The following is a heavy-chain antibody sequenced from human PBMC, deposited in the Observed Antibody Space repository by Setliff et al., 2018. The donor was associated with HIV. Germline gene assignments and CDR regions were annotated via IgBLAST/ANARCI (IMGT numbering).Heavy chain of an antibody. J-gene: IGHJ3*02. CDR1: GGSISSGSYY. Sequence: PSETLSLTGTVSGGSISSGSYYWSWIRPPAGKGLEWMGRIYTSGSTNYNPSLKSRVTISVDTSKNQFSLKLSSVTAADTAVYYCARDPYPERGAFDIWGQGTMVTVSS. D-gene: IGHD1-1*01. CDR3: ARDPYPERGAFDI. CDR2: IYTSGST. V-gene: IGHV4-61*02.